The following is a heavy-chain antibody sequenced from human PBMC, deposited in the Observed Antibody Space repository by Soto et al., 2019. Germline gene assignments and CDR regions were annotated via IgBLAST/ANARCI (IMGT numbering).Heavy chain of an antibody. Sequence: SQTLSLTCAISGDSVSGNSVAWNWIRQSPSRGLEWLGRTYYRSNWNYEYAVSVRSRITINPDTSRNQFSLQLHSVTLEDTAIYYCERGGHFSLAHWGRGTLVTVSS. CDR1: GDSVSGNSVA. J-gene: IGHJ4*02. D-gene: IGHD3-16*01. V-gene: IGHV6-1*01. CDR2: TYYRSNWNY. CDR3: ERGGHFSLAH.